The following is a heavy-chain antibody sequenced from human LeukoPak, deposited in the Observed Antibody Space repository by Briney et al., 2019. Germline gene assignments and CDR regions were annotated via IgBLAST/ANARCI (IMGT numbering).Heavy chain of an antibody. Sequence: PSETLSLTCAVYGGSFSGYYWSWIRQPPGKGLEWIGEINHSGSTNYNPSLKSRVTISVDTSKNQFSLKLSSVTAADTAVYYCARGGLQLWSFDYWGQGTLVTVSS. V-gene: IGHV4-34*01. D-gene: IGHD5-18*01. CDR1: GGSFSGYY. CDR3: ARGGLQLWSFDY. J-gene: IGHJ4*02. CDR2: INHSGST.